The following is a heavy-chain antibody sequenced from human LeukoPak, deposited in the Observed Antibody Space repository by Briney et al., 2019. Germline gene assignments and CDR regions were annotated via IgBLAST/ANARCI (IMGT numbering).Heavy chain of an antibody. CDR2: IYHSGST. CDR1: GGSISSYY. Sequence: SETLSLTCTVSGGSISSYYWSWIRQPPGKGLEWIGSIYHSGSTYYNPSLKSRVTISVDTSKNQFSLKLSSVTAADTAVYYCARDGYNAFDYWGQGTLVTVSS. D-gene: IGHD5-24*01. V-gene: IGHV4-59*12. J-gene: IGHJ4*02. CDR3: ARDGYNAFDY.